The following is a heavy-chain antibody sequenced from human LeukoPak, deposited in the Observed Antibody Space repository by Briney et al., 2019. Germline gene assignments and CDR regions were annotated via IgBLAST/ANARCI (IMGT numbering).Heavy chain of an antibody. V-gene: IGHV1-46*01. CDR3: ARDLDSSGYSWFDP. CDR1: GGTFSSYA. CDR2: INPSGGST. J-gene: IGHJ5*02. D-gene: IGHD3-22*01. Sequence: ASVKVSCKASGGTFSSYAISWVRQAPGQGLEWMGIINPSGGSTSYAQKFQGRVTMTRDTSTSTVYMELSSLRSEDTAVYYCARDLDSSGYSWFDPWGQGTLVTVSS.